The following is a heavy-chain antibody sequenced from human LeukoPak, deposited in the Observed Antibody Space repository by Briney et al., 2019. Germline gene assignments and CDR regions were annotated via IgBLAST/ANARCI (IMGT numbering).Heavy chain of an antibody. CDR2: IDTNEDIT. Sequence: GGSLRLSCEASGFTFSYFVMHWVRQSPGKGLEYVSGIDTNEDITYYARSVKGRFTISRDNDKSTVYLQMDSLRPEDTSVYYCARDVKYYFGSGSYRWGQGTLVTVSS. CDR1: GFTFSYFV. D-gene: IGHD3-10*01. CDR3: ARDVKYYFGSGSYR. J-gene: IGHJ4*02. V-gene: IGHV3-64*01.